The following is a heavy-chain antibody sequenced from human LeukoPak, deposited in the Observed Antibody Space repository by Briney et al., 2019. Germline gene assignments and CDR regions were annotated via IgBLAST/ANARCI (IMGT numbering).Heavy chain of an antibody. J-gene: IGHJ4*02. Sequence: GGSLRLSCAASGFTFSTYAVNWVRQAPGKGLEWVSTISGSGDSPYYADSVKGRFTISRDNSKDTLYLQMSSVRVDDTAVYYCARGGFTMVRGVIPKPFDYWGQGTLVTVSS. V-gene: IGHV3-23*01. CDR1: GFTFSTYA. CDR2: ISGSGDSP. CDR3: ARGGFTMVRGVIPKPFDY. D-gene: IGHD3-10*01.